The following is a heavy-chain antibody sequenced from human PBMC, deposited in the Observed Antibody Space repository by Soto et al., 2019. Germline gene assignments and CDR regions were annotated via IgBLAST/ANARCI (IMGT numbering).Heavy chain of an antibody. V-gene: IGHV4-31*03. CDR3: ARDLFPVGY. J-gene: IGHJ4*02. CDR2: LYYGGSN. Sequence: TLSLAFTVSGGSIRSGGYYWSLIRQHPGKGLEWIGYLYYGGSNYYNPSLKSRVTISVDTSKNQFSLKMSFLTAADTAVYYCARDLFPVGYWGQGTLVTVSS. D-gene: IGHD2-2*01. CDR1: GGSIRSGGYY.